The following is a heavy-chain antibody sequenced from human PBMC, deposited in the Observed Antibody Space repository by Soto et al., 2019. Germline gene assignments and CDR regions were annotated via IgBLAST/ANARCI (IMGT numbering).Heavy chain of an antibody. Sequence: QVQLQESGPGLVKPSGTLSLTCAVSSGSISTSNWWSWVRQPPGKGLEWIGEIYHSGSTNYNPSLKSRVTISVDKSENQCSLKLSSVTAADTAVYYCARQITGTNGFDYWGQGTLVTVSS. CDR3: ARQITGTNGFDY. J-gene: IGHJ4*02. CDR2: IYHSGST. CDR1: SGSISTSNW. D-gene: IGHD1-7*01. V-gene: IGHV4-4*02.